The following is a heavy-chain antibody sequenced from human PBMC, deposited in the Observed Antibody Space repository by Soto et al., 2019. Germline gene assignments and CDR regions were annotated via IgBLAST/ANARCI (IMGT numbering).Heavy chain of an antibody. J-gene: IGHJ4*02. CDR1: GGSISSYY. Sequence: SQTLSLTYTVSGGSISSYYWSWIRQPPGKGLEWIGYIYYSGSTNYNPSLKSRVTISVDTSKNQFSLKLSSVTAADTAVYYCARGFLEWLFDYWGQGTLVTVSS. D-gene: IGHD3-3*01. CDR2: IYYSGST. CDR3: ARGFLEWLFDY. V-gene: IGHV4-59*01.